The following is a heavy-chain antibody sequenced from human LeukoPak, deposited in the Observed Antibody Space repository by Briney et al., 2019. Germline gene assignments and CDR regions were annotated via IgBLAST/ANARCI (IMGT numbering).Heavy chain of an antibody. CDR2: INPNSGGT. CDR3: ARGSQDSSGYYYVGFDY. J-gene: IGHJ4*02. D-gene: IGHD3-22*01. Sequence: GASVKVSCKASGYTFTGYYMHWVRQAPGQGLEWMGRINPNSGGTNYAQKFQGRVTMTRDTSISTAYMELSRLRSDDTAVYYCARGSQDSSGYYYVGFDYWGQGTLVTVSS. CDR1: GYTFTGYY. V-gene: IGHV1-2*06.